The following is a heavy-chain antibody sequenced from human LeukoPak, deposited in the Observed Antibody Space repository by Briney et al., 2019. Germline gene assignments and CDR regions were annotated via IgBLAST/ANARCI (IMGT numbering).Heavy chain of an antibody. D-gene: IGHD4-17*01. CDR1: GFTLSSYE. V-gene: IGHV3-23*01. J-gene: IGHJ4*02. CDR2: IDYSGGDT. CDR3: ASSYGDYVPLRLDY. Sequence: GGSLRLSCTASGFTLSSYEMSWIRQAPGKGLEWVSSIDYSGGDTHYADSVKGRFTISRDNSKNTLYLQMNSLRAEDTAVYYCASSYGDYVPLRLDYWGQGTLVTVSS.